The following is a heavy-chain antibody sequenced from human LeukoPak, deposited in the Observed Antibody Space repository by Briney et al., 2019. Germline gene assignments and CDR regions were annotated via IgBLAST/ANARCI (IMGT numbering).Heavy chain of an antibody. D-gene: IGHD3-22*01. Sequence: SGPTLVKPTQTLTPTCSFSGFSLSSRGVGVGWIRHPPGKALEWLALVYLDDDKRYSPSLKSRFTITKDTSKNQVVLTMTNLDPVDTATYYCARVPNYYDSSGLRFDYWGQGTRVTVSS. CDR1: GFSLSSRGVG. V-gene: IGHV2-5*02. CDR3: ARVPNYYDSSGLRFDY. CDR2: VYLDDDK. J-gene: IGHJ4*02.